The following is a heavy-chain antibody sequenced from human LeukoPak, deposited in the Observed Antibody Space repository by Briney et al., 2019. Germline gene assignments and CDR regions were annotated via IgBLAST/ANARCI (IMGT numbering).Heavy chain of an antibody. V-gene: IGHV3-23*01. CDR2: VSGSAGST. CDR1: IYIFRIYA. Sequence: GGSLRLSCASSIYIFRIYAMSWVRQAPGKGLDWVSGVSGSAGSTHYADSVKGRFTISRDNSKNTLYLQMDRLRAEDTAVYYRAKRKVGTGGFFFDYWGQGALVTVSS. D-gene: IGHD7-27*01. J-gene: IGHJ4*02. CDR3: AKRKVGTGGFFFDY.